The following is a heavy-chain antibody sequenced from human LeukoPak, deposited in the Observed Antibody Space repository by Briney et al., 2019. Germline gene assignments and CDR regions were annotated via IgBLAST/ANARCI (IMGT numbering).Heavy chain of an antibody. Sequence: GGSLRLSCAASGFTFSSYAMHWVRQAPGKGLEWVAVISYDGSNKYYADSVKGRFTISRDNSKNTLYLQMNSLRAEDTAVYYCARDPYLYSSSSPFDYWGQGTLVTVSS. D-gene: IGHD6-6*01. V-gene: IGHV3-30*04. CDR1: GFTFSSYA. CDR3: ARDPYLYSSSSPFDY. CDR2: ISYDGSNK. J-gene: IGHJ4*02.